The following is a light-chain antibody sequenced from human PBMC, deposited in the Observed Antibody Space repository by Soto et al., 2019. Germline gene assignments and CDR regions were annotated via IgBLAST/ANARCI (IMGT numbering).Light chain of an antibody. J-gene: IGKJ1*01. CDR2: GAS. V-gene: IGKV3-20*01. CDR3: QHFGNSLWT. CDR1: QSVASRN. Sequence: EIVLTQSPGTLSLSPGERSTLSCRASQSVASRNLAWYQQKSGQAPRLLIYGASSRAIHTPDRFSGSGSGTDFTLTISGLEPEDFAVYYCQHFGNSLWTFGQGTTVDIK.